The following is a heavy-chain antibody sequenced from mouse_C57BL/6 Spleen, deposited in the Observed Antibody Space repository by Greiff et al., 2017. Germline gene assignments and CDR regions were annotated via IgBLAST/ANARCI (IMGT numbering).Heavy chain of an antibody. V-gene: IGHV1-64*01. D-gene: IGHD1-1*01. CDR3: ARESPTDYAMDY. CDR2: IHPNSGST. J-gene: IGHJ4*01. CDR1: GYTFTSYW. Sequence: QVQLQQPGAELVKPGASVKLSCKASGYTFTSYWMHWVKQRPGQGLEWIGMIHPNSGSTNYNEKFKSKATLTVDKSSSTAYMQLSSLTSEDSAVYYCARESPTDYAMDYWGQGTSVTVSS.